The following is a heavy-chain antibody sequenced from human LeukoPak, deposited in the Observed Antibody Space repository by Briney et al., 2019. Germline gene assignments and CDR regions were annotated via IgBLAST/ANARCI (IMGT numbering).Heavy chain of an antibody. Sequence: ASVKVSCKASGYTFTSFYMHWVRQAPGQGLEWMGLINPSGGSTTYAQKFQGRVTMTRDMSTSTVYMELSSLRSEDTAVYYCARGVDTAMESLDYYYYMDVWGKGTTVTVSS. CDR2: INPSGGST. CDR1: GYTFTSFY. D-gene: IGHD5-18*01. V-gene: IGHV1-46*01. J-gene: IGHJ6*03. CDR3: ARGVDTAMESLDYYYYMDV.